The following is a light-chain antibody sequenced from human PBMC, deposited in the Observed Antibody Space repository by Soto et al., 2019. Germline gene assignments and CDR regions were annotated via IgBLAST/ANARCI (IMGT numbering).Light chain of an antibody. V-gene: IGKV3-20*01. CDR2: DTS. CDR3: QQYRSSPLT. Sequence: EFVLTQSPGTLSLSPGERATLSCRASQSVGSYLAWYQQKPGQAPRLLISDTSSRATGIPDRFSGSGSGADFTLTISRLQPEDLAVYYCQQYRSSPLTFGGGTKVEIK. J-gene: IGKJ4*01. CDR1: QSVGSY.